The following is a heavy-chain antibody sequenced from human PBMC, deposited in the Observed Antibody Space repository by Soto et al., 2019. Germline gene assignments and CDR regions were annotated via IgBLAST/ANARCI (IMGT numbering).Heavy chain of an antibody. D-gene: IGHD2-21*02. CDR2: IYHSGST. J-gene: IGHJ6*02. CDR1: GGSISSSNW. Sequence: PSETLSLTCAVSGGSISSSNWWSWVRQPPGKGLEWIGEIYHSGSTNYNPSLKSRVTISVDKSKNQFSLKLSSVTAADTAVYYCARPMYCGGDCSYYYGMDVWGQGTTVTVSS. V-gene: IGHV4-4*02. CDR3: ARPMYCGGDCSYYYGMDV.